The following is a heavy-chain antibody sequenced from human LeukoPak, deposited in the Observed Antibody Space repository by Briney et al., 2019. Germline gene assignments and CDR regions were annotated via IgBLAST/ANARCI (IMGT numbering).Heavy chain of an antibody. D-gene: IGHD3-22*01. Sequence: SETLSLTCTVSGGSISSYYWSWIRQPPGKGLEWIGYIYYSGSTNYNPSLKSRVTISVDTSKNQFSLKLSSVTAADTAVYYCARALGYYDSSGYSTDAFDIWGQGTMVTVSS. CDR3: ARALGYYDSSGYSTDAFDI. CDR1: GGSISSYY. CDR2: IYYSGST. J-gene: IGHJ3*02. V-gene: IGHV4-59*01.